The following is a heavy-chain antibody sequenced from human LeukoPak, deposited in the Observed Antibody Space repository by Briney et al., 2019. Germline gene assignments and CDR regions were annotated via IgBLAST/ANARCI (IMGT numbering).Heavy chain of an antibody. D-gene: IGHD1-7*01. J-gene: IGHJ4*02. Sequence: GGSLRLSCAASGFTFSRYSMNWVRQAPGKGLEWVSSISHSGYDIYYADSVKGRFTISRDNSKNTLYLQMNSLRAEDTAVYYCANRNWNFRLDYWGQGTLVTVSS. CDR1: GFTFSRYS. CDR2: ISHSGYDI. CDR3: ANRNWNFRLDY. V-gene: IGHV3-21*04.